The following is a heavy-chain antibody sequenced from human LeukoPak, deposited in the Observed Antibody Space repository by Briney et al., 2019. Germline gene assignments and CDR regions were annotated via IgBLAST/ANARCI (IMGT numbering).Heavy chain of an antibody. CDR1: GGTFSSYA. CDR2: IIPILGIA. Sequence: SVKVSCKASGGTFSSYAISWVRQAPGQGLEWLGRIIPILGIANYAQKFQGRVTITADKSTSTAYMELSSLRSEDTAAYYCARGRIVGARSAFDIWGQGTMVTVSS. J-gene: IGHJ3*02. CDR3: ARGRIVGARSAFDI. D-gene: IGHD1-26*01. V-gene: IGHV1-69*04.